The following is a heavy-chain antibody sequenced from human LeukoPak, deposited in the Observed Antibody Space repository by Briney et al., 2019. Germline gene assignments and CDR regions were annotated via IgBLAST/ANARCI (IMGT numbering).Heavy chain of an antibody. CDR2: INHSGST. CDR1: GGSFSGYY. D-gene: IGHD2-21*02. Sequence: SETLSLTCAVYGGSFSGYYWSWIRQPPGKGLEWIGEINHSGSTNYNPSLKSRVTISVDTSKNQFSLKLSSVTAADTAVYYCARGPLRRKVTPFDYWGQGTLVTVSS. V-gene: IGHV4-34*01. J-gene: IGHJ4*02. CDR3: ARGPLRRKVTPFDY.